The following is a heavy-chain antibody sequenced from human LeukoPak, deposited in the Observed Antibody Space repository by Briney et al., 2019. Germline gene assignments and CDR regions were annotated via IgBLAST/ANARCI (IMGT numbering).Heavy chain of an antibody. D-gene: IGHD6-19*01. Sequence: PGGSLRPSCAASGFTFSSYDMHWVRQPIGKSLEWVSAIGVAGDTYYPGSVKGRFTISRENAKNSLYLQMDSLRAGDTAVYYCVRGVAGSDYWGQGTLVTVSS. CDR2: IGVAGDT. CDR3: VRGVAGSDY. J-gene: IGHJ4*02. V-gene: IGHV3-13*01. CDR1: GFTFSSYD.